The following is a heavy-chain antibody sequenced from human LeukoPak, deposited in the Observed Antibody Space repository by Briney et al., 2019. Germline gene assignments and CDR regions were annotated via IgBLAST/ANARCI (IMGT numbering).Heavy chain of an antibody. CDR3: AKGRNMYSSSSFDY. J-gene: IGHJ4*02. Sequence: PGGSLRLSCAASRFTFSSYAMSWVRQAPGKGLEWVSTVRGSGGDTYYADSVKGRFTISRDNSKNTLYLRINSLRAEDTAIYYCAKGRNMYSSSSFDYWGQGTLVTVSS. CDR2: VRGSGGDT. D-gene: IGHD6-6*01. CDR1: RFTFSSYA. V-gene: IGHV3-23*01.